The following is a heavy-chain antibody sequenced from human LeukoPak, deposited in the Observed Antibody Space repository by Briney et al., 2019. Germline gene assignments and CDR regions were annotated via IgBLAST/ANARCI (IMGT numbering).Heavy chain of an antibody. J-gene: IGHJ4*02. D-gene: IGHD3-16*01. CDR3: ARAYDYVWGSYYFDY. CDR1: GGSISSGDYY. Sequence: SQTLSLTCTVSGGSISSGDYYWSWIRQPPGTGLEWIGYIYYSGSTYYNPSLKSRVTISVDTSKNQFTLKLSSVTAADTAVYYCARAYDYVWGSYYFDYWGQGTLVTVSS. CDR2: IYYSGST. V-gene: IGHV4-30-4*08.